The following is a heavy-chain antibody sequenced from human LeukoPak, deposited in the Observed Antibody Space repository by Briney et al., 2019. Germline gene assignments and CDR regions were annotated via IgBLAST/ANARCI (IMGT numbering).Heavy chain of an antibody. J-gene: IGHJ3*01. CDR2: IKQDGSEK. V-gene: IGHV3-7*03. Sequence: GGSLGLSCAASGFTFSSYWMSWVRQAPGKGLEWVANIKQDGSEKYYVDSVKGRFTISRDNAKNTLYLQMNSLRAADTAIYYCAKGRHCSSTSCYKDVWGQGTMVTVSS. D-gene: IGHD2-2*02. CDR3: AKGRHCSSTSCYKDV. CDR1: GFTFSSYW.